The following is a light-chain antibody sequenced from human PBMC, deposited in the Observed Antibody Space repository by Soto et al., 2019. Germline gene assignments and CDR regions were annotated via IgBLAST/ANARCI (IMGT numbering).Light chain of an antibody. CDR1: QSISSW. CDR2: DAS. Sequence: DIQMTQSPSTLSASVGDRVTITCRASQSISSWLAWYQQKPGKAPKLLISDASSLKSGVPSRFSVSGSATEFTLTISSLQPDDFATYYCQQYNSYSRTFGQGTKVEIK. V-gene: IGKV1-5*01. CDR3: QQYNSYSRT. J-gene: IGKJ1*01.